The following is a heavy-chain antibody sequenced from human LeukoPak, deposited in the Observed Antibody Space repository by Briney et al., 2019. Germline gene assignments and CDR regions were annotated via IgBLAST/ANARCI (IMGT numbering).Heavy chain of an antibody. Sequence: PSETLSLTCTVSVGPISSSSDYWGWIRQPPGKGLEWIGSIYYSGSTYYTPSPKSRVTISVDTSKNQFSLKLSSVTAADTAVYYCARLDTAMVFDYWGQGTLVTVSS. CDR3: ARLDTAMVFDY. CDR1: VGPISSSSDY. CDR2: IYYSGST. J-gene: IGHJ4*02. D-gene: IGHD5-18*01. V-gene: IGHV4-39*01.